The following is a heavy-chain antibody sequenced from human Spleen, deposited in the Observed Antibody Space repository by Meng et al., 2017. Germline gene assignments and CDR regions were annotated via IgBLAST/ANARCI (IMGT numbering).Heavy chain of an antibody. D-gene: IGHD2-15*01. CDR2: IKHSGST. CDR3: ARRGVSGYSCYGN. Sequence: QVQLEQWGTGLWKLSEPLSLTCAVYCGSFCGYFWRWIRQPPGKGLEWIGEIKHSGSTNDTPSLKSRVTISGDTSKNQFSLKLSSVTAADTSVYYCARRGVSGYSCYGNWGQGTLVTVSS. J-gene: IGHJ1*01. V-gene: IGHV4-34*01. CDR1: CGSFCGYF.